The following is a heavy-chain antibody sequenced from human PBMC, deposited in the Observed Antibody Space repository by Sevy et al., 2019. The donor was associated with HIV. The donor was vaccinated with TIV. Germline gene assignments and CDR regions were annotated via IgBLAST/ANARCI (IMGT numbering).Heavy chain of an antibody. CDR1: GFTFSNCW. V-gene: IGHV3-7*03. Sequence: GGSLRLSCAASGFTFSNCWMSWVRQAPGKGLEWVANINEGGNKKFYLDSVKGRFTISRDNAKNSLFLQMNSLTAEDTAVYYCARENEVGSSWTDIDYWGQGTLVTVSP. J-gene: IGHJ4*02. CDR2: INEGGNKK. CDR3: ARENEVGSSWTDIDY. D-gene: IGHD6-13*01.